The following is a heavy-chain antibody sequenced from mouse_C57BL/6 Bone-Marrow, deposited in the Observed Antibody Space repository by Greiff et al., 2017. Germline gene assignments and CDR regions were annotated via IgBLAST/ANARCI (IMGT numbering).Heavy chain of an antibody. CDR3: ARLRDGYWCAY. D-gene: IGHD2-3*01. CDR2: INPNSGSI. CDR1: GYTFTSYW. V-gene: IGHV1-64*01. Sequence: QVQLQQPGAELVKPGASVKLSCKASGYTFTSYWMHWVKQRPGQGLEWIGMINPNSGSINYNEKFKSKATLTVDKSYSTAYMQLSSLTAEESAVYYCARLRDGYWCAYWGQGTLVTVSA. J-gene: IGHJ3*01.